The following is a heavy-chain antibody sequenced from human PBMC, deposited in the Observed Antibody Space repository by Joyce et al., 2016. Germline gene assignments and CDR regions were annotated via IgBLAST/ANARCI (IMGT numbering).Heavy chain of an antibody. D-gene: IGHD4-23*01. V-gene: IGHV3-73*02. J-gene: IGHJ4*02. CDR3: TRNFGGNSQY. CDR1: GFTFSDST. Sequence: EVQLVESGGGLVQPGGSLKLSCAASGFTFSDSTMHWVRQASGKGLEWVGRIRTNINTYATAYAASVKGRFTISRDDSQNTAYLQMNSLKVEDTAVYYCTRNFGGNSQYWGQGTLVTVSS. CDR2: IRTNINTYAT.